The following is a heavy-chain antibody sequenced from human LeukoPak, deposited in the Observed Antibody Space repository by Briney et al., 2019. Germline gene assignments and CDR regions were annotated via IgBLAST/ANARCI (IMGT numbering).Heavy chain of an antibody. CDR1: GGTFSSYA. J-gene: IGHJ6*02. D-gene: IGHD2-15*01. CDR3: ARAPGRYCSGGSCYSENIYYYYGMDV. Sequence: SVKVSCKASGGTFSSYAISWVRQAPGQGLEWMGGIIPIFGTANYAQKFQGRVTITADESTSTAYMELSSLRSEDTAVYYCARAPGRYCSGGSCYSENIYYYYGMDVWGQGNPGHRLL. CDR2: IIPIFGTA. V-gene: IGHV1-69*01.